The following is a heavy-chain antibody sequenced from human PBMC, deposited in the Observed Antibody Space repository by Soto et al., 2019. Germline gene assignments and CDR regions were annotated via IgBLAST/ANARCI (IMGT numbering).Heavy chain of an antibody. CDR1: GYTFTSYG. V-gene: IGHV1-18*04. CDR2: IGAYNGHT. CDR3: ARDYEFWSGYPHTNWFDP. J-gene: IGHJ5*02. D-gene: IGHD3-3*01. Sequence: ASVKVSCKASGYTFTSYGISWLRQAPGQGLEWMGWIGAYNGHTNYAQNFQGRVTTTTDTSTSTAHMELRRLRSDDTAVYYCARDYEFWSGYPHTNWFDPWGQGTLVTVSS.